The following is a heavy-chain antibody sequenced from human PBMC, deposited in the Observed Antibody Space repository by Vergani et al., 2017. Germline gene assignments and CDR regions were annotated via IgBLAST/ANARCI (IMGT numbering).Heavy chain of an antibody. Sequence: QVQLVESGGGVVQPGRSLRLSCAASGFTFSSYGMHWVRQAPGKGLEWVAVIWYDGSNKYYADSVKGRFTISRDNSKNTLYLQMNSLRAEDTAVYYCARDGKKSAFDIWGQETMVTVSS. CDR1: GFTFSSYG. V-gene: IGHV3-33*01. D-gene: IGHD1-14*01. J-gene: IGHJ3*02. CDR2: IWYDGSNK. CDR3: ARDGKKSAFDI.